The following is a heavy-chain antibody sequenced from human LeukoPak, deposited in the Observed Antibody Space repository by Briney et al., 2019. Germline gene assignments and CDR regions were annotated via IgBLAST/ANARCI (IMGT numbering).Heavy chain of an antibody. Sequence: GGSLRLSCVGSGFTFSSDWMSWVRQAPGKGLEWVANIKQDESEKYYVDSVKGRSIVSRDNAKNSLYLQMNSLRVEDTAVYYCANFPHLEPTYLDSWGQGILVSVSS. J-gene: IGHJ4*02. CDR3: ANFPHLEPTYLDS. CDR1: GFTFSSDW. V-gene: IGHV3-7*01. CDR2: IKQDESEK. D-gene: IGHD1-1*01.